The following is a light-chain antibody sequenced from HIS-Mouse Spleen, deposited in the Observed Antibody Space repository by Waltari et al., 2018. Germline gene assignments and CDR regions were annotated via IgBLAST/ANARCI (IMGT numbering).Light chain of an antibody. CDR3: CSYAGSSTWV. Sequence: QSALTPPALVSGSPGQTITTSCTRTSSAVGGQNLVSWYQQRPGKAPKPMIYEGSQRPSGVSNRFSGSKSGNTASLTISGLQAEDEADYYCCSYAGSSTWVFGGGTKLTVL. J-gene: IGLJ3*02. CDR1: SSAVGGQNL. V-gene: IGLV2-23*01. CDR2: EGS.